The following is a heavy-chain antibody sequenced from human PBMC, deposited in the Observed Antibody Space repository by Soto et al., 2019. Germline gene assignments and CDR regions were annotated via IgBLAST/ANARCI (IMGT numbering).Heavy chain of an antibody. CDR3: TTLSYLYYDGMDV. D-gene: IGHD2-2*01. CDR2: IKSKVDGGTA. CDR1: GFTFSNAW. J-gene: IGHJ6*02. V-gene: IGHV3-15*02. Sequence: FGDPGGSLRLSCEASGFTFSNAWMNWVRQGPGKGLEWLGRIKSKVDGGTADYGAATKGRFSISRDDLKNMLYLQMNSLKPDDTAVYYCTTLSYLYYDGMDVWGQGTTVTVSS.